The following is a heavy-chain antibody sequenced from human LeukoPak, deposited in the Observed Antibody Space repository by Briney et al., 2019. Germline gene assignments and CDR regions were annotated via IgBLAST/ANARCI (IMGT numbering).Heavy chain of an antibody. CDR3: ASTAYYDSSGYYYGAEYFQH. J-gene: IGHJ1*01. CDR2: ISGSGGST. CDR1: GFTFGSYA. D-gene: IGHD3-22*01. Sequence: GGSLRLSCAASGFTFGSYAMSWVRQAPGKGLEWVSAISGSGGSTYYADSVKGRFTISRDNSKNTLYLQMNSLRAEDTAVYYCASTAYYDSSGYYYGAEYFQHWGQGTLVTVSS. V-gene: IGHV3-23*01.